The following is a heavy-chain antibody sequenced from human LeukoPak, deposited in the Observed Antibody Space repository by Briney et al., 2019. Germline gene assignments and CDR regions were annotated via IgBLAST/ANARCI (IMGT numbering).Heavy chain of an antibody. CDR1: GYTFTGYY. J-gene: IGHJ4*02. D-gene: IGHD5-18*01. V-gene: IGHV1-2*05. CDR2: INPNSGGT. Sequence: ASVKVSCKASGYTFTGYYMHWVRQAPGQGLEWMGRINPNSGGTNYAQKFQGRVTMTRDTSISTAYMELSRLRSDDTVVYYSARVPAPVRYSYEPSGYWGQGTLVTVSS. CDR3: ARVPAPVRYSYEPSGY.